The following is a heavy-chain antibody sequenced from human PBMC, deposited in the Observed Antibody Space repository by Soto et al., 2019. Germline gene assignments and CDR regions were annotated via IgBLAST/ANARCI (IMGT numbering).Heavy chain of an antibody. CDR2: IYSGGST. CDR3: ARDETGRFDAFDI. D-gene: IGHD7-27*01. J-gene: IGHJ3*02. Sequence: GGSLRLSCAASWFTVSSNYMSWVRQAPGKGLEWVSVIYSGGSTYYADSVKGRFTISRDNSKNTLYLQMNSLRAEDTAVYYCARDETGRFDAFDIWGQGTMVTVSS. CDR1: WFTVSSNY. V-gene: IGHV3-53*01.